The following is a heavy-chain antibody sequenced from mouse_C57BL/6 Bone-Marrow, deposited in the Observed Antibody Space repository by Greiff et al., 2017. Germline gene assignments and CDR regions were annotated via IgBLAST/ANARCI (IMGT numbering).Heavy chain of an antibody. Sequence: QVQLQQPGAELVMPGASVKLSCKASGYTFTSYWMPWVKQRPGQGLEWIGEIDPSDSYTNYNQKFKGKSTLTVDKSSSTAYMQLSSLTSEYSAVYYGARFGTTVVSYYAMDYWGQGTSVTVSS. V-gene: IGHV1-69*01. CDR1: GYTFTSYW. CDR2: IDPSDSYT. J-gene: IGHJ4*01. CDR3: ARFGTTVVSYYAMDY. D-gene: IGHD1-1*01.